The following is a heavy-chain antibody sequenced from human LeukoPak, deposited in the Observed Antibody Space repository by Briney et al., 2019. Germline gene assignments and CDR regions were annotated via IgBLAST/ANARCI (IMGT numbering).Heavy chain of an antibody. CDR3: AREYPGTSYFDY. J-gene: IGHJ4*02. D-gene: IGHD1-1*01. V-gene: IGHV1-18*01. CDR2: ISAYNGDT. Sequence: ASVKVSCKASGYTFTSYGISWVRQAPGQGLEWMGWISAYNGDTNYAQKLQGRVTMTTDTSTSTAYMELRSLRSDDTAVYYCAREYPGTSYFDYWGQGTLVTVSS. CDR1: GYTFTSYG.